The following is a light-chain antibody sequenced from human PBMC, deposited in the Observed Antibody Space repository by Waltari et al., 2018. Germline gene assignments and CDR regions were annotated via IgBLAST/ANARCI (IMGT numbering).Light chain of an antibody. CDR3: QVWDNNIVV. Sequence: SYDLTQPPSVSVSTGQTASITCSGDNLGKRYVSWIQQRPGQSPFLVMYQDKKRPAGIPERFSGSNSGNTATLTVSGAQAMDEADYYCQVWDNNIVVFGGGTKLTVL. J-gene: IGLJ2*01. CDR1: NLGKRY. V-gene: IGLV3-1*01. CDR2: QDK.